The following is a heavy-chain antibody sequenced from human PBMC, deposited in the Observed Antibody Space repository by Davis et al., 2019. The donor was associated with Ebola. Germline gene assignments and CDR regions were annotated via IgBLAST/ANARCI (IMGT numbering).Heavy chain of an antibody. CDR1: GFTFSSYA. V-gene: IGHV3-23*01. CDR2: ISGSGGST. Sequence: GESLKISCAASGFTFSSYAMSWVRQAPGKGLEWVSAISGSGGSTYYADSVKGRFTISRDNSKNTLYLQMNSLKTEDTAVYYCTTARPLGYSSGWYSYFDYWGQGTLVTVSS. CDR3: TTARPLGYSSGWYSYFDY. D-gene: IGHD6-19*01. J-gene: IGHJ4*02.